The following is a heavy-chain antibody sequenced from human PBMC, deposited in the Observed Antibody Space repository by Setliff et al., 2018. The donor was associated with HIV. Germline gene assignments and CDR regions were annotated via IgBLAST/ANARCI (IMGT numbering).Heavy chain of an antibody. CDR3: AKDRLFPRL. J-gene: IGHJ4*02. Sequence: TFDDYAMYWVRQTPGKGLEYVSSITDTGSKTYYADSVKGRFTISRDNSKNTVYLQMVSLRAEDTALYFCAKDRLFPRLWGQGTQVTVSS. D-gene: IGHD2-21*01. CDR2: ITDTGSKT. CDR1: TFDDYA. V-gene: IGHV3-9*01.